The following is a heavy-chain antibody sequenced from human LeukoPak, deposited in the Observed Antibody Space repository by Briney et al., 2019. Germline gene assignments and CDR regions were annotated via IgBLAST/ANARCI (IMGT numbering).Heavy chain of an antibody. J-gene: IGHJ5*02. CDR2: IYYSGST. Sequence: SETLSLTCTVSGGSVSSSSYYWGWLRQPPGRGLEWRGSIYYSGSTYYNPSLKRRVSISVDTSKNQFSLNLSSVTAADTAVYFCARDRIAVSDPPNWFDPWGQGTLVTVSS. D-gene: IGHD6-19*01. V-gene: IGHV4-39*07. CDR1: GGSVSSSSYY. CDR3: ARDRIAVSDPPNWFDP.